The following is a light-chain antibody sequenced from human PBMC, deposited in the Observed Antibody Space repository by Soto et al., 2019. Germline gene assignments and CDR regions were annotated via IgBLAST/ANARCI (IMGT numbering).Light chain of an antibody. V-gene: IGKV1-9*01. J-gene: IGKJ4*01. CDR2: SAS. CDR3: LQLNRYPLT. Sequence: DIQLTQSPSFLSASVGDRVTITCRASQGISNYLAWYQQKPGKAPVLLVYSASTLQSGVPSRFSGGGSETEFSLTIGTLQPEDFATYYCLQLNRYPLTFGGGTKVDLK. CDR1: QGISNY.